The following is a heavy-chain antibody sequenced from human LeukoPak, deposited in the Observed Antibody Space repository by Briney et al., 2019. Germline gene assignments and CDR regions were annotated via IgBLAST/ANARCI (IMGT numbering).Heavy chain of an antibody. D-gene: IGHD6-19*01. CDR2: ISGSGTNT. Sequence: PGGSLRLSCAASGFTFSSYAMSWVRQAPGEGLEWVSSISGSGTNTYYADSVKGRFTISRDSSKNTLYLQMNSLRAEDTAIYYCAKYSSGRYNDYWGQGTLVTVSS. J-gene: IGHJ4*02. V-gene: IGHV3-23*01. CDR1: GFTFSSYA. CDR3: AKYSSGRYNDY.